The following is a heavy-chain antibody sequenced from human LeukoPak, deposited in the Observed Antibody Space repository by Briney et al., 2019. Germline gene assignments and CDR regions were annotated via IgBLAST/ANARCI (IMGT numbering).Heavy chain of an antibody. Sequence: PGGSLRLSCAASGFTFSSYWMSWVRQAPGKGLEWVANIKQDGSEKYYVDSVKGRFTISRDNAKNSLYLQMNSLRAEDTAVYYCARDLGYLHYYDSTGFTYWGQGTLVTVSS. CDR1: GFTFSSYW. D-gene: IGHD3-22*01. CDR2: IKQDGSEK. CDR3: ARDLGYLHYYDSTGFTY. J-gene: IGHJ4*02. V-gene: IGHV3-7*01.